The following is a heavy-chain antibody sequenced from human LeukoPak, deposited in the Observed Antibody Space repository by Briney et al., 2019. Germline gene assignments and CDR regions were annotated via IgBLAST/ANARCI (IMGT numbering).Heavy chain of an antibody. CDR2: ISSSSSTI. D-gene: IGHD2-2*01. V-gene: IGHV3-48*04. J-gene: IGHJ4*02. CDR3: ARDLCSSTSCYFNY. Sequence: GGSLRLSCAASGFTFSSYAMSWVRQAPGKGLEWVSYISSSSSTIYYADSVKGRFTISRDNAKNSLYLQMNSLRAEDTAVYYCARDLCSSTSCYFNYWGQGTLVTVSS. CDR1: GFTFSSYA.